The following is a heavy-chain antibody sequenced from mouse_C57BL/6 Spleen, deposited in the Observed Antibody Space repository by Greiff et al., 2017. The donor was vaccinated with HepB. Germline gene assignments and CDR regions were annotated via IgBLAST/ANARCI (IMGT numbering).Heavy chain of an antibody. CDR2: IYPGSGNT. D-gene: IGHD1-1*01. V-gene: IGHV1-66*01. CDR3: ARVYGDY. CDR1: GYSFTSYY. Sequence: VQLQQSGPELVKPGASVKISCKASGYSFTSYYIHWVKQRPGQGLEWIGWIYPGSGNTKYNEKFKGKATLTADTSSSTAYMHRSSLTSEDSAVYYCARVYGDYWGQGTTLTVSS. J-gene: IGHJ2*01.